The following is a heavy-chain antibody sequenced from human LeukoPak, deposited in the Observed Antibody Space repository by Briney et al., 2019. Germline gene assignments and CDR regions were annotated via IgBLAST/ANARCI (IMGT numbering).Heavy chain of an antibody. J-gene: IGHJ6*02. CDR3: ARQTRLTTPYYYYGMDV. V-gene: IGHV4-34*01. CDR2: INHSGST. D-gene: IGHD1-1*01. Sequence: SETLSLTCAVYGGSFSGYYWSWIRQPPGKGLEWIGEINHSGSTNYNPSLKNRVTISVDTSKNQFSLKLSSVTAADTAVYYCARQTRLTTPYYYYGMDVWGQGTTVTVSS. CDR1: GGSFSGYY.